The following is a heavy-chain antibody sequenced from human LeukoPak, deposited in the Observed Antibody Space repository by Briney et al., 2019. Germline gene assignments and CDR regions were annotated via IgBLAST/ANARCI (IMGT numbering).Heavy chain of an antibody. CDR2: IYTSGST. CDR1: GGSISSYY. J-gene: IGHJ5*02. CDR3: ARGKYYYDSSGYYHNWFDP. D-gene: IGHD3-22*01. Sequence: SETLSLTCTVSGGSISSYYWSWIRQPAGKGLEWIGRIYTSGSTKYNPSLKSRVTMSVDTSKNQFSLKLSSVTAADTAVYYCARGKYYYDSSGYYHNWFDPWGQGTLVTVSS. V-gene: IGHV4-4*07.